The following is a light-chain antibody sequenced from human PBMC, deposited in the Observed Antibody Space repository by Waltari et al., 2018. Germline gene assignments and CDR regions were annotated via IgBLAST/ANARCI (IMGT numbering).Light chain of an antibody. CDR2: GAS. CDR3: QQTYITPRT. V-gene: IGKV1-39*01. CDR1: QTITNY. Sequence: DIQMTQFPTSLSASVEDRVTITCRASQTITNYLNWYQQTSGKAPRLLIYGASNLQGGVPSRFRGSGSGTDFTLTISNLQPEDFATYYCQQTYITPRTFGQGTKVEIK. J-gene: IGKJ1*01.